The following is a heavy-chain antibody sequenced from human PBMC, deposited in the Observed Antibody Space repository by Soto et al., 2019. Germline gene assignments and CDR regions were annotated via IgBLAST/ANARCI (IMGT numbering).Heavy chain of an antibody. CDR3: ARDVIGIKLWSPEYYFDY. D-gene: IGHD5-18*01. J-gene: IGHJ4*01. V-gene: IGHV1-18*01. CDR1: GYTFTSYG. Sequence: ASVKVSCKASGYTFTSYGISWVRQAPGQGLEWMGWISAYNGNTNYAQKLQGRVTMTTDTSTSTAYMELRSLRSDDTAVYYCARDVIGIKLWSPEYYFDYWGRGTLVTVSS. CDR2: ISAYNGNT.